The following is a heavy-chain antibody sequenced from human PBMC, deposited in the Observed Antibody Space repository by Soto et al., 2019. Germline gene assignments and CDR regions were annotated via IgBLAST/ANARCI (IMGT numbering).Heavy chain of an antibody. CDR2: INAGNGNT. D-gene: IGHD3-3*01. CDR3: ARGGYDFWSSYSDY. V-gene: IGHV1-3*01. Sequence: ASVKVSCKASGYTFTTYAIHWVRQAPGQRLEWMGWINAGNGNTKYLQKFQGRVTITRDTSASTAYMELSSLRSEDTAVYYCARGGYDFWSSYSDYWGQGTLVTVSS. J-gene: IGHJ4*02. CDR1: GYTFTTYA.